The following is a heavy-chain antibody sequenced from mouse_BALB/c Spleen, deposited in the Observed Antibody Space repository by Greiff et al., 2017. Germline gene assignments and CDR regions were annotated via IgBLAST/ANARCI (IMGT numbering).Heavy chain of an antibody. CDR3: ARDPGGFDY. Sequence: EVKLMESGGGLVQPGGSLRLSCATSGFTFTDYYMSWVRQPPGKALEWLGFIRNKANGYTTEYSASVKGRFTISRDNSQSILYLQMNTLRAEDSATYYCARDPGGFDYWGQGTTLTVSS. CDR1: GFTFTDYY. D-gene: IGHD1-1*02. V-gene: IGHV7-3*02. J-gene: IGHJ2*01. CDR2: IRNKANGYTT.